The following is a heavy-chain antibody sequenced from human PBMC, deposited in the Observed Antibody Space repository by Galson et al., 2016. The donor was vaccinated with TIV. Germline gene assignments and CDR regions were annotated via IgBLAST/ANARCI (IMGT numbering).Heavy chain of an antibody. J-gene: IGHJ6*03. CDR1: GGTFTSFA. V-gene: IGHV1-69*13. D-gene: IGHD3-3*01. CDR2: IVPMFGIV. Sequence: SVKVSCKAAGGTFTSFAISWVRQSSGQGLEWMGGIVPMFGIVTYAQRFQGRVTFTADASTSTAYLELRSLRSDDSAVYYCARGGWSGDPGDYHYFYMDVWGKGTTVIVSS. CDR3: ARGGWSGDPGDYHYFYMDV.